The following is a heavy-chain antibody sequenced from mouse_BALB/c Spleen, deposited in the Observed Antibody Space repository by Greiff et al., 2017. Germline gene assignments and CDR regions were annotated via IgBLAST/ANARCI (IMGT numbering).Heavy chain of an antibody. CDR2: ISSGGST. D-gene: IGHD2-4*01. Sequence: LQQSGGGLVKPGGSLKLSCAASGFTFSSYAMSWVRQTPEKRLEWVASISSGGSTYYPDSVKGRFTISRDNARNILYLQMSSLRSEDTAMYYCARKDYDYEGYFDYWGQGTTLTVSS. CDR3: ARKDYDYEGYFDY. CDR1: GFTFSSYA. J-gene: IGHJ2*01. V-gene: IGHV5-6-5*01.